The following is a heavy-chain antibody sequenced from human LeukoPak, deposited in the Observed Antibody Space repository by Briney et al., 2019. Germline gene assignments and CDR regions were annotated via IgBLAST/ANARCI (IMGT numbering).Heavy chain of an antibody. J-gene: IGHJ4*02. Sequence: GGSLRLSCAASGFTFSSYEMNWVRQAPGKGPEWVSYISSSGSTIYYADSVKGRFTISRDNAKNSLYLQMNSLRAEDTAVYYCARERYTAMPYYFDYWGQGTLVTVSS. CDR2: ISSSGSTI. CDR1: GFTFSSYE. V-gene: IGHV3-48*03. D-gene: IGHD5-18*01. CDR3: ARERYTAMPYYFDY.